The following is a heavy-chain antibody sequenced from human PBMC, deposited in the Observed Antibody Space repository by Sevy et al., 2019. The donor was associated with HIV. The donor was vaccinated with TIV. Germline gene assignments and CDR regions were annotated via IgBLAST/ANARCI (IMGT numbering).Heavy chain of an antibody. CDR1: GYTFTSYG. CDR2: ISAYNGNT. V-gene: IGHV1-18*01. Sequence: ATVKVSCKASGYTFTSYGISWVRQAPRQGLERMGWISAYNGNTNYAQKLQGRVTMTTDTSTSTAYMELRSLRSDDTAVYYCAREIVYSNYGMDVWGQGTTVTVSS. D-gene: IGHD4-4*01. CDR3: AREIVYSNYGMDV. J-gene: IGHJ6*02.